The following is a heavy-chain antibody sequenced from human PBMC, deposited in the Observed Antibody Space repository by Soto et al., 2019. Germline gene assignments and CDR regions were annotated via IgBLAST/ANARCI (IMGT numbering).Heavy chain of an antibody. J-gene: IGHJ4*02. V-gene: IGHV4-39*01. D-gene: IGHD6-19*01. CDR3: ARREAVAGKDY. Sequence: QLQLQESGPGLVKPSETLSLTCTVSGGSISSSSYYWGWIRQPPGKGLEWIGSIYYSGSTYYNPSLKSRVTISVDTSKNQFSLKLSSVTAADTAVYYCARREAVAGKDYWGQGTLVTVSS. CDR1: GGSISSSSYY. CDR2: IYYSGST.